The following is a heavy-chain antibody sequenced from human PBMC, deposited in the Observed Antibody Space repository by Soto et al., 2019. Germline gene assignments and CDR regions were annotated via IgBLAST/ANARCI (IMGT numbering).Heavy chain of an antibody. V-gene: IGHV3-30*18. CDR1: GFIFSDYG. J-gene: IGHJ4*02. CDR3: AKGRGDGYNDY. Sequence: QVQLVEAGGGVVQPGRSLRLSCAASGFIFSDYGMHWVRQAPGKGLEWVAGLSYDESKKYYADSGKGRFTISRDHSKNTLYLQMNSLRTEDTAVYYCAKGRGDGYNDYWGQGTLVTVSS. D-gene: IGHD3-10*01. CDR2: LSYDESKK.